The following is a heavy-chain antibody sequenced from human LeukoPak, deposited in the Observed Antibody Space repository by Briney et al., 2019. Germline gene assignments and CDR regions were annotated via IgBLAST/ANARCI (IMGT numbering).Heavy chain of an antibody. J-gene: IGHJ1*01. D-gene: IGHD1-26*01. V-gene: IGHV1-18*01. CDR2: ISAYNGDT. Sequence: ASVKVSCKASVYTFTSYGISWVRQGPGQGLEWMGWISAYNGDTNYAQKLQGRVTMTTDTSTTTAYMELRSLRSDDTAVYYCARGLAVGATFQHWGQGTLVTVSS. CDR1: VYTFTSYG. CDR3: ARGLAVGATFQH.